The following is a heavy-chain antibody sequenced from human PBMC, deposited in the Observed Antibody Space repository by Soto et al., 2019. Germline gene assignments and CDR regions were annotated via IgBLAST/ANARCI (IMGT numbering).Heavy chain of an antibody. Sequence: GGSLRLSCAASGFTFSDYYMSWIRQAPGKGLEWVSYISSSGSTIYYADSVKGRFTISRDNAKNSLYLQMNSLRAEDTAVYYCARAGYDFWSGYYRSHYYYYMDVWGKGTTVTVSS. CDR2: ISSSGSTI. CDR3: ARAGYDFWSGYYRSHYYYYMDV. J-gene: IGHJ6*03. V-gene: IGHV3-11*01. D-gene: IGHD3-3*01. CDR1: GFTFSDYY.